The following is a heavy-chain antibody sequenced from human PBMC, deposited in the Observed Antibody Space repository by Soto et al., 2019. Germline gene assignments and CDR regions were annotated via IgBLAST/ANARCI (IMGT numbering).Heavy chain of an antibody. CDR3: VHKGGGDRILDY. V-gene: IGHV2-5*02. J-gene: IGHJ4*02. Sequence: QITLKESGPALVKPTQTLTLTCTFSGFSLSTSGVGVGWIRQPPGEALEWLALIYWDDYKHFSPSLESRLTNPKDTSKNQVVPTMTNMDPVDTATYYCVHKGGGDRILDYWGQGTLVNVSS. CDR2: IYWDDYK. D-gene: IGHD3-16*01. CDR1: GFSLSTSGVG.